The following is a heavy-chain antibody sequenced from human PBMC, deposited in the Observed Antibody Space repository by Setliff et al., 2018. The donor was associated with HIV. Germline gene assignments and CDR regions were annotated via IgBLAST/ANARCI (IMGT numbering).Heavy chain of an antibody. CDR2: IIPIFGTT. CDR1: GGTFSSYT. V-gene: IGHV1-69*13. CDR3: ARGKGVGGVVITGGLDV. J-gene: IGHJ6*04. D-gene: IGHD3-10*01. Sequence: SVKVSCKASGGTFSSYTISWVRQAPGQGLEWMGGIIPIFGTTNYAQKFQGRVTITADESTSTAYMELSILTSEDTAVYYCARGKGVGGVVITGGLDVWGKGTTVTVSS.